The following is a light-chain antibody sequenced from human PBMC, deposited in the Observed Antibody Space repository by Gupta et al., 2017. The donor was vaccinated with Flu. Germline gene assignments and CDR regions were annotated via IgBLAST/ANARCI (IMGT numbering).Light chain of an antibody. CDR2: DAS. CDR3: QQYYDWPPWT. CDR1: QSVYNN. V-gene: IGKV3-15*01. Sequence: EKVMTQSPATLSVSPGERVTLSCRASQSVYNNLAWYQQKPGQAPRLLIYDASTRDTDVPARFSGSGYGKEFTLTISSRQSDDVAVYYCQQYYDWPPWTFGQGTRVEIK. J-gene: IGKJ1*01.